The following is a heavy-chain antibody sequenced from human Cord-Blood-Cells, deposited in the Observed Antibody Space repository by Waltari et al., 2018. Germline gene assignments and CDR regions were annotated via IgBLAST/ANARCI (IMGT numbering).Heavy chain of an antibody. CDR3: AREDPIAARRFDY. CDR1: GGSFSGYY. J-gene: IGHJ4*02. Sequence: QVQLQQWGAGLLKPSETLSLTCAVYGGSFSGYYWSWIRQPPGKGLEWIGEITHSGSTSYNPSLKSRGTISVDTSKNQFSLKLSSVTAADTAVYYCAREDPIAARRFDYWGQGTLVTVSS. D-gene: IGHD6-6*01. V-gene: IGHV4-34*01. CDR2: ITHSGST.